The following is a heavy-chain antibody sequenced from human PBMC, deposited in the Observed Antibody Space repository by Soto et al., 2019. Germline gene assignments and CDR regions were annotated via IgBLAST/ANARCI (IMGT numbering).Heavy chain of an antibody. CDR1: GGSISSYY. CDR2: IYYSGST. CDR3: ARDRLAAAGTRYRWFDP. V-gene: IGHV4-59*01. D-gene: IGHD6-13*01. J-gene: IGHJ5*02. Sequence: SETLSLTCTVSGGSISSYYWSWIRQPPGKGLEWIGYIYYSGSTNYNPSLKSRVTISVDTSKNQFSLKLSSVTAADTAVHYCARDRLAAAGTRYRWFDPWGQGTLVTVSS.